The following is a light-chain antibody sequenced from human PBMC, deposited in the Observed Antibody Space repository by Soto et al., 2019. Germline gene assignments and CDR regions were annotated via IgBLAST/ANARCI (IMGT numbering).Light chain of an antibody. J-gene: IGKJ4*01. CDR2: GAT. CDR1: QGVNSD. CDR3: QQYENWPLT. Sequence: EIVMTQSPATLSVSPGERATLSCRASQGVNSDLAWYQQKPGQAPRLLIYGATTRATGFPDRFSGSGSGTEFTLTISSLQSDDFAFYYCQQYENWPLTFGGGTKVEI. V-gene: IGKV3-15*01.